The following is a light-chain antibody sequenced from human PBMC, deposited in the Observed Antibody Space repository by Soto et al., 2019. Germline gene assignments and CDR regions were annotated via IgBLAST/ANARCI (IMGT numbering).Light chain of an antibody. CDR1: KLGDKY. CDR3: QAWDSSTVV. Sequence: SYELTQPPSVSVSPGQTASITCYGDKLGDKYACWYQQKPGQSPVLVIYQNNKRPSGIPERFSGSNFGNTATLTISGTQAMDEADYYCQAWDSSTVVFGGGTKLTVL. V-gene: IGLV3-1*01. J-gene: IGLJ2*01. CDR2: QNN.